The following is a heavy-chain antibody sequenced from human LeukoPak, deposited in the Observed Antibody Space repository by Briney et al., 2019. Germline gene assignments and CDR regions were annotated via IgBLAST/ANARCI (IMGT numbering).Heavy chain of an antibody. CDR2: IYYSGST. CDR3: ARYGNPVAFDY. Sequence: SETLSLTCTVSGGSISSGDYYWSWIRQPPGKGLEWIGYIYYSGSTYYNPSLKSRVTIPVDTSKNQFSLKLSSVTAADTAVYYCARYGNPVAFDYWGQGTLVTVSS. J-gene: IGHJ4*02. CDR1: GGSISSGDYY. V-gene: IGHV4-30-4*08. D-gene: IGHD4-11*01.